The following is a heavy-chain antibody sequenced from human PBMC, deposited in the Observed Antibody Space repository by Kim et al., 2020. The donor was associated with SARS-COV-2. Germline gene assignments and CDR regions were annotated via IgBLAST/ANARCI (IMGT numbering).Heavy chain of an antibody. V-gene: IGHV3-23*01. J-gene: IGHJ4*02. CDR3: AKDRGSSSSGTYYFDY. Sequence: SVKGRFTISRDNSKNTLYLQMNSLRAEDTAVYYCAKDRGSSSSGTYYFDYWGQGTLVTVSS. D-gene: IGHD6-6*01.